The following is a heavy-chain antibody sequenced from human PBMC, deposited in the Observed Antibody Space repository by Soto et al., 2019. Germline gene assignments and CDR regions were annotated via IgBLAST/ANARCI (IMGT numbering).Heavy chain of an antibody. Sequence: WGSLRISLAASGFTFSSYSINWVGPAPWKGLEWVSYISSSSSTIYYAGSVKGRFTISRDNAKNSLYMQMNSLRAEDTAVYYCAREDSSSWLNWFDPWGQGTLVTVSS. J-gene: IGHJ5*02. CDR1: GFTFSSYS. CDR3: AREDSSSWLNWFDP. D-gene: IGHD6-13*01. CDR2: ISSSSSTI. V-gene: IGHV3-48*01.